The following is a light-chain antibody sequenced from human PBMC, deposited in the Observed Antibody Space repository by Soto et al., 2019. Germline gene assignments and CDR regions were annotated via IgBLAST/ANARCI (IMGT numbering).Light chain of an antibody. CDR1: QSVLYSSNNKNY. Sequence: DIVMTQSPDSLAVSLGERATINCKSSQSVLYSSNNKNYLAWYQQKPGQPPKLLIYWASTRESGVPDRFSGSGSGTDFTLTNSSLQAEDVAVYYCQQYYSPWTFGQGTKVEIK. CDR3: QQYYSPWT. V-gene: IGKV4-1*01. J-gene: IGKJ1*01. CDR2: WAS.